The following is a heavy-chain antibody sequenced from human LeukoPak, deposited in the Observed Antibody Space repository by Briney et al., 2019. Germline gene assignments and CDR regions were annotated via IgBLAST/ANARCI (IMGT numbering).Heavy chain of an antibody. D-gene: IGHD3-10*01. CDR1: GFTFGDYV. J-gene: IGHJ6*03. V-gene: IGHV3-53*01. CDR2: TYSNGRT. Sequence: GGSLRLSCTASGFTFGDYVMSWVRQAPGKGLEWVSVTYSNGRTYYADSVKGRFTISRDISKNTLYLQMNSLRAEDTAVYYCARVLSGRGSLYDYYYYMDVWGKGTTVIISS. CDR3: ARVLSGRGSLYDYYYYMDV.